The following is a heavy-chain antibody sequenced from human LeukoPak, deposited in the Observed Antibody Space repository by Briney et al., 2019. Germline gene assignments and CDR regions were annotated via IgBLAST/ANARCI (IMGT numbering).Heavy chain of an antibody. V-gene: IGHV3-74*01. CDR1: GFTFSSYW. CDR3: ARGVGYCSSTSCYWWFDP. CDR2: INSDGSST. Sequence: GGSLRLSCAASGFTFSSYWMHWVRQAPGKGLVWVSRINSDGSSTSYADSVKGRFTISRDNAKKTIYLQLNSLRAEDTAVYYCARGVGYCSSTSCYWWFDPWGQGTLVTVSS. J-gene: IGHJ5*02. D-gene: IGHD2-2*01.